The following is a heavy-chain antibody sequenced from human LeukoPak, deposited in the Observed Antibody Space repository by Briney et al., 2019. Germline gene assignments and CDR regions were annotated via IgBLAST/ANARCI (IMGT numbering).Heavy chain of an antibody. V-gene: IGHV3-23*01. J-gene: IGHJ4*02. CDR2: ISGSGAMT. CDR1: GFTLSNHA. Sequence: GGSLRLSCAASGFTLSNHAMIWVRQAPGKGLEWVSSISGSGAMTYYADSVKGRFTISRDNAMDRLYLQMNSLRADDTAVYYCVKDRVDGSGSQFDSWGQGSLVVVSS. D-gene: IGHD3-10*01. CDR3: VKDRVDGSGSQFDS.